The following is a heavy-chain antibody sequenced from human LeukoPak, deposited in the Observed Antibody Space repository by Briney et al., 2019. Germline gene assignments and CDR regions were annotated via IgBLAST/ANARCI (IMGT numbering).Heavy chain of an antibody. CDR3: AKEEGSGWGLFDY. CDR1: GFTFSSHA. J-gene: IGHJ4*02. D-gene: IGHD6-19*01. CDR2: ISDSGGTT. V-gene: IGHV3-23*01. Sequence: GGSLRLSCAASGFTFSSHAMSWVRQAPGKGLEWVSAISDSGGTTHYSDSVKGRFTISRDNSKNTLYLQMNSLRAEDTAVYYCAKEEGSGWGLFDYWGQGTLVTVSS.